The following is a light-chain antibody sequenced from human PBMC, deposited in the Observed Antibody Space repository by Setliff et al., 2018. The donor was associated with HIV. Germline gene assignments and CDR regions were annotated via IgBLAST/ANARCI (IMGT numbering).Light chain of an antibody. V-gene: IGLV2-23*02. CDR1: SSDVGGYNY. CDR2: DVT. CDR3: CSYVTGSTYV. Sequence: SVLTQPASVSGSPGQSITISCTGTSSDVGGYNYVTWYQHYPDKAPKLMIYDVTKQPSGVSDRFSGSKSGNTASLTISGLQAVDEADYFYCSYVTGSTYVFGTGSQGPV. J-gene: IGLJ1*01.